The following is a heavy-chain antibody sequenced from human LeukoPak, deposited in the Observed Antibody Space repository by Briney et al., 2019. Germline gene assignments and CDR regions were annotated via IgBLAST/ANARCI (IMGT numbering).Heavy chain of an antibody. D-gene: IGHD3-22*01. CDR2: ISPNGNDK. CDR1: GFTFSSDW. J-gene: IGHJ4*02. CDR3: AISRYYAFDY. V-gene: IGHV3-7*02. Sequence: GGSLRLSCAASGFTFSSDWMTWVRQAPGKGLEWVANISPNGNDKHYLDSVKGRFTISRDNAKNSLFPQMNSLRAEDTALYYCAISRYYAFDYWGQGSLVTVSS.